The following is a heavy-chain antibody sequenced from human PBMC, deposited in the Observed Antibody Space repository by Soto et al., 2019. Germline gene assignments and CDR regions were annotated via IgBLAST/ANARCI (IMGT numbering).Heavy chain of an antibody. Sequence: SETLSLTCTVSGDSISSSRYHWGWIRQPPGKGLEWIGTISYSGNTYYNPSLQSRVAISVDTSKNQFALKLSSVIATDTAVYFCARHHPIRSYFYYMAVWGKGTTVTVSS. J-gene: IGHJ6*03. V-gene: IGHV4-39*01. CDR3: ARHHPIRSYFYYMAV. CDR2: ISYSGNT. D-gene: IGHD5-18*01. CDR1: GDSISSSRYH.